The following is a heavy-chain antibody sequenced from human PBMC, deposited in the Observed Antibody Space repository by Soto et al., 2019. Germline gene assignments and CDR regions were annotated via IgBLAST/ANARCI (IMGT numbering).Heavy chain of an antibody. J-gene: IGHJ3*02. Sequence: QVQLVESGGGVVQPGRSLRLSCAASGFTFSSYGMHWVRRAPGKGLEWVAVISYDGSNKYYADSVKGRFTISRDNSKNTLYLQMNSLRAEDTAVYYCAKTVTYYDIIDAFDIWGQGTMVTVSS. CDR1: GFTFSSYG. CDR2: ISYDGSNK. V-gene: IGHV3-30*18. CDR3: AKTVTYYDIIDAFDI. D-gene: IGHD3-9*01.